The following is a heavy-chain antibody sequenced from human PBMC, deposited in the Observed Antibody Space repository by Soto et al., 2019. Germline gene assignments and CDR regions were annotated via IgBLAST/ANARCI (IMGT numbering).Heavy chain of an antibody. CDR3: ARDTSGWSLNGLDV. CDR1: GSAITRYY. CDR2: INPGGVSA. Sequence: QVDLVQSGAEVKKPGASVTISCKASGSAITRYYIHWVRQAPGRGIEWMGIINPGGVSASYAQKFQDRVTIDKDTSTGTVYMDLRSLRTEDTAVYYCARDTSGWSLNGLDVWGQGTTVNVSS. V-gene: IGHV1-46*01. D-gene: IGHD6-19*01. J-gene: IGHJ6*02.